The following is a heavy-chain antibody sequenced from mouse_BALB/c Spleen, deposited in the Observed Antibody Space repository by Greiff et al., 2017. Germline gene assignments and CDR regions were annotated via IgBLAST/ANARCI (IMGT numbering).Heavy chain of an antibody. J-gene: IGHJ2*01. CDR2: ISYDGSN. Sequence: EVKLQESGPGLVKPSQSLSLTCSVTGYSITSGYYWNWIRQFPGNKLEWMGYISYDGSNNYNPSLKNRISITRDTSKNQFFLKLNSVTTEDTATYYCAREDGNYGFYFDYWGQGTTLTVSS. D-gene: IGHD2-1*01. CDR1: GYSITSGYY. V-gene: IGHV3-6*02. CDR3: AREDGNYGFYFDY.